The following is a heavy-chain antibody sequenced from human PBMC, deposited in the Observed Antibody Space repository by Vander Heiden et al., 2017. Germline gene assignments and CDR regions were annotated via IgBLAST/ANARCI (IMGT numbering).Heavy chain of an antibody. Sequence: QVQLVQSGAEVKKPGASVTVSCKASGYTFTGYYMHWVRQAPGQGLEWMGWINPNSGGTNYAQKFQGRVTMTRDTSISTAYMELSRLRSDDTAVYYCARRDIVVVPAASDGHYYYYGMDVWGQGTTVTVSS. J-gene: IGHJ6*02. V-gene: IGHV1-2*02. CDR3: ARRDIVVVPAASDGHYYYYGMDV. CDR1: GYTFTGYY. D-gene: IGHD2-2*01. CDR2: INPNSGGT.